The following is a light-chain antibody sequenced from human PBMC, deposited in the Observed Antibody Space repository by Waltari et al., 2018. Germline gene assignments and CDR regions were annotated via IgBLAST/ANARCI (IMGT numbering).Light chain of an antibody. CDR3: QSWERSTGI. CDR1: KLGEKY. CDR2: QDT. V-gene: IGLV3-1*01. J-gene: IGLJ2*01. Sequence: YELTQPPSVSVSPGQIASITCSGDKLGEKYAWGYQQKPGQSPVLVISQDTKRASGIPERFSGSKSGNAPTLTICGTQAMNEADYYCQSWERSTGILGGGTRLTVL.